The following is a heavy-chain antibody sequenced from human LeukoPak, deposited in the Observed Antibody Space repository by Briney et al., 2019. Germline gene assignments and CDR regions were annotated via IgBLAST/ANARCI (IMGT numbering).Heavy chain of an antibody. V-gene: IGHV4-59*01. CDR1: DGAIAGYS. J-gene: IGHJ4*02. CDR3: ARVTGYMIEDYFDS. D-gene: IGHD3-22*01. Sequence: SETLSLTCTVSDGAIAGYSWSWIRQPPGKGLQWIGYIYYSGSTNYNPSLKSRVTISVDRSKNQFSLKLRSVTAADTAVYYCARVTGYMIEDYFDSWGQGILVTVSS. CDR2: IYYSGST.